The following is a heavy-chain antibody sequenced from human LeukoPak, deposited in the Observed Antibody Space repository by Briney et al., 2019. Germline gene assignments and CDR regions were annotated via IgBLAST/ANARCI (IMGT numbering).Heavy chain of an antibody. J-gene: IGHJ6*03. Sequence: GGSLRLSCTASGFTFSSYGMHWVRQAPGKGLEWVAFIRYDGSNKYYADSVKGRFTTSRDNSKNTLYLQMNSLRAEDTAVYYCARVAEVGVTGYYYYMDVWGKGTTVTISS. D-gene: IGHD1-26*01. CDR1: GFTFSSYG. V-gene: IGHV3-30*02. CDR3: ARVAEVGVTGYYYYMDV. CDR2: IRYDGSNK.